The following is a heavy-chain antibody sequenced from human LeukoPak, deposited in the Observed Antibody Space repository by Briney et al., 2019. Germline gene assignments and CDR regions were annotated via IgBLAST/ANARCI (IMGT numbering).Heavy chain of an antibody. J-gene: IGHJ4*02. CDR2: IYYSGST. CDR1: GLSISSGGYS. V-gene: IGHV4-30-4*07. CDR3: ARARYYDILTGYSTYYFDY. Sequence: SQTLSLICAVSGLSISSGGYSWSWIRQPPGKGLEWIAYIYYSGSTYYNPSLKSRVTISVDTSKNQFSLKLSSVTAADTAVYYCARARYYDILTGYSTYYFDYWGQGTLVTVSS. D-gene: IGHD3-9*01.